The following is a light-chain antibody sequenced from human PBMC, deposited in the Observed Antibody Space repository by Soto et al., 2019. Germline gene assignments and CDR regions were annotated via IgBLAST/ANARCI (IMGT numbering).Light chain of an antibody. J-gene: IGKJ4*01. CDR1: QSVSSY. CDR3: QQRSNFPLT. V-gene: IGKV3-11*01. CDR2: DAS. Sequence: EIVLTQSPATVSLSPGERATLSCRTSQSVSSYLAWYQQKPGQAPRLLIYDASNRATGIPARFSGSGSGTDFTLTISSLVPEDFVVYYCQQRSNFPLTFGGGTKVEIK.